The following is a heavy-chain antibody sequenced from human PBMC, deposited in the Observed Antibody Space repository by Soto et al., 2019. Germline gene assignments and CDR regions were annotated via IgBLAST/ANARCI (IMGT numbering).Heavy chain of an antibody. CDR3: ARDKVIFRDSSGYYSKLFDY. J-gene: IGHJ4*02. CDR2: INPSGGST. Sequence: VKVSCKASGYTFTSYYMHWVRQAPGQGLEWMGIINPSGGSTSYAQKFQGRVTMTRDTSTSTVYMELSSLRSEDTAVYYCARDKVIFRDSSGYYSKLFDYWGQGTLVTVSS. CDR1: GYTFTSYY. D-gene: IGHD3-22*01. V-gene: IGHV1-46*01.